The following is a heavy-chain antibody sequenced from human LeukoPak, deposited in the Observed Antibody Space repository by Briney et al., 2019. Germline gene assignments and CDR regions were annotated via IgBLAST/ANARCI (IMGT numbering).Heavy chain of an antibody. V-gene: IGHV3-23*01. D-gene: IGHD4-17*01. Sequence: GGSLRLSCAASGFTFSSYAMSWVRQAPGKGLEWVSAISGGGASTYYADSVKGRFTISRDNSKNTLYLQMNSLRAEDTAVYYCAKDRREFTVTPRAPLGYHGMDVWGQGTTVTVSS. J-gene: IGHJ6*02. CDR2: ISGGGAST. CDR1: GFTFSSYA. CDR3: AKDRREFTVTPRAPLGYHGMDV.